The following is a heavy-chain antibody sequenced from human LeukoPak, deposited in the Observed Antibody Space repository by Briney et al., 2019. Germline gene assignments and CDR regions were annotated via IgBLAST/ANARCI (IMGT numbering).Heavy chain of an antibody. CDR3: ARYNWAYWYFDL. V-gene: IGHV4-30-4*08. Sequence: SQTLSLTCTVSGGSLSSGDYYWSWIRQPPGKGLEWIGYIYYSGSTYNNPSLKSRVTISVDTSKNQFSLKLSSVTAADTAVYYCARYNWAYWYFDLWGRSTLVTVSS. CDR1: GGSLSSGDYY. J-gene: IGHJ2*01. CDR2: IYYSGST. D-gene: IGHD1-20*01.